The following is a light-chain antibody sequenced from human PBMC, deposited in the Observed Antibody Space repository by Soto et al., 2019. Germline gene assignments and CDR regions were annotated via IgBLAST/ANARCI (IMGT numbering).Light chain of an antibody. CDR3: SSYAHGSNYV. Sequence: QSALTQPASVSGSPGQSITISCTGTSSDGGFYNYVSWYQQQHPGKAPKLMIYEVDNRPSGVSIRFSGSKSGNTASLTISGLQAEDEADYYCSSYAHGSNYVFGTGTKLTVL. V-gene: IGLV2-14*01. CDR1: SSDGGFYNY. CDR2: EVD. J-gene: IGLJ1*01.